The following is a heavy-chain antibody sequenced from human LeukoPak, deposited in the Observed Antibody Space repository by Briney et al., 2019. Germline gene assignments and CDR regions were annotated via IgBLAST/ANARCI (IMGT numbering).Heavy chain of an antibody. J-gene: IGHJ4*02. CDR2: IYYSGST. V-gene: IGHV4-59*01. CDR1: GGSISSYY. Sequence: PSETLSLTCTVSGGSISSYYWNWIRQPPGKGLDWSGYIYYSGSTNYNPSLKSQVTISVDTSKNQFSLNLTSVTAADTAVYYCATSTYSSGWYLGDYYFDYWGQGTLVTVSS. D-gene: IGHD6-19*01. CDR3: ATSTYSSGWYLGDYYFDY.